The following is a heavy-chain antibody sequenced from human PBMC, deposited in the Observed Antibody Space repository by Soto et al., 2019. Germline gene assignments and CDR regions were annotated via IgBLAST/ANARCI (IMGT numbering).Heavy chain of an antibody. Sequence: QVQLVESGGGVVQPGISLRLSCAGSGFPFSAEAMHWVRQAPGKGLEWVAAISYDGNNKNHADSVKGRVTVSRDNSKNTLYLQIYRLRAENTAVCYFVRDYRSGWCLDDWGQGRVVTVSS. J-gene: IGHJ4*02. CDR2: ISYDGNNK. CDR1: GFPFSAEA. CDR3: VRDYRSGWCLDD. D-gene: IGHD6-13*01. V-gene: IGHV3-30-3*01.